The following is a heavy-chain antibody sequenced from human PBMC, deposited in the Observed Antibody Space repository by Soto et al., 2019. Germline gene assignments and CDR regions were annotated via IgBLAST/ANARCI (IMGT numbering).Heavy chain of an antibody. V-gene: IGHV1-69*12. D-gene: IGHD4-17*01. J-gene: IGHJ6*02. CDR3: ARSDATNIVVTTYYAMDV. Sequence: QVQLVQSGAEVKKPGSSVKVSCTASGGSLSNFGISWVRQAPGQGLEWMGAIIPVFGTPNYAQKFQDRVTINADESTTTDYMEVRSLTSEDTAVYYCARSDATNIVVTTYYAMDVWGQGTTVTVSS. CDR2: IIPVFGTP. CDR1: GGSLSNFG.